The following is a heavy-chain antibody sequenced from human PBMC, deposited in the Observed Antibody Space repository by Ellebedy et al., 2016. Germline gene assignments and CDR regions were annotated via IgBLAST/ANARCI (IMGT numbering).Heavy chain of an antibody. J-gene: IGHJ6*02. D-gene: IGHD3-10*01. V-gene: IGHV3-33*01. CDR1: GFTFSSYG. CDR2: IWYDGSNK. Sequence: GGSLRLSCAASGFTFSSYGMHWVRQAPGKGLEWVAVIWYDGSNKYYADSVKGRFTISRDNSKNTLYLQMNSLRAEDTAVYYCARDKPLLWFGELYLDGMDVWGQGTTVTVSS. CDR3: ARDKPLLWFGELYLDGMDV.